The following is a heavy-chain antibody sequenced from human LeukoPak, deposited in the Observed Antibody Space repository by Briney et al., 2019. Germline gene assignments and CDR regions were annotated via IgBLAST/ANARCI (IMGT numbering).Heavy chain of an antibody. CDR1: GFTFSSYA. CDR2: ISGSGGAT. D-gene: IGHD3-10*01. Sequence: GGSLRLSCAASGFTFSSYAMNWVRQAPGKGLEWVSAISGSGGATYYADSVKGRFTMSRDNSKNTLYLQMNSLRAEDTAVYYCAKGAYYHGSGRYFDYWGQGTLVTVS. J-gene: IGHJ4*02. V-gene: IGHV3-23*01. CDR3: AKGAYYHGSGRYFDY.